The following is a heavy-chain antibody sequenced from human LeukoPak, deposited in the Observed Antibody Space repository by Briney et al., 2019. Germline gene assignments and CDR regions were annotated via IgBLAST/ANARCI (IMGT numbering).Heavy chain of an antibody. CDR2: ISWNSGSI. V-gene: IGHV3-9*01. J-gene: IGHJ4*02. CDR3: ASASLPFCSSTSCYTLDY. Sequence: SLRLSCAASGFTFDDYAMHWVRQAPGKGLEWVSGISWNSGSIGYADSVKGRFTISRDNSKNTLYLQMNSLRAEDTAVYYCASASLPFCSSTSCYTLDYWGQGTLVTVSS. CDR1: GFTFDDYA. D-gene: IGHD2-2*02.